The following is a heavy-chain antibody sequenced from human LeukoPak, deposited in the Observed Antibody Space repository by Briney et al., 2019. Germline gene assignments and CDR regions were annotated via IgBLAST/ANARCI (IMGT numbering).Heavy chain of an antibody. D-gene: IGHD2-15*01. CDR1: GFIFSNYA. J-gene: IGHJ4*02. V-gene: IGHV3-30*04. CDR2: ISSDGSKI. CDR3: ARGLHRRCSGGICYQPFDY. Sequence: GGSLRHSCADSGFIFSNYAMHGVRQAPGKGLEWVALISSDGSKIYYADSVKGRFTISRDNSRNTLYLQMNSLRAEDSAVYYCARGLHRRCSGGICYQPFDYWGQGTLVTVSS.